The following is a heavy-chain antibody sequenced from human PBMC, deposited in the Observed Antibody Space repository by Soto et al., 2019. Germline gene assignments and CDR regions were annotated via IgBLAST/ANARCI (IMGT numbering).Heavy chain of an antibody. J-gene: IGHJ6*02. CDR3: ARLPLGLGQGSGYYFYYGMDV. CDR2: ISSSSSTI. CDR1: GCTFSSYS. Sequence: GGSLRLSWAASGCTFSSYSMNWVRQATGKGLEWVSYISSSSSTIYYADSVKGRFTISRDNAKNSLYLQMNSLRDEDTAVYYCARLPLGLGQGSGYYFYYGMDVWGQGTTVTVSS. D-gene: IGHD2-15*01. V-gene: IGHV3-48*02.